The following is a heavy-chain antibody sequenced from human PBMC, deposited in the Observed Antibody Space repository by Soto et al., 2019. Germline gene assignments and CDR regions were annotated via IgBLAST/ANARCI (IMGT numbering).Heavy chain of an antibody. CDR3: ASSYGSGYRAFDY. D-gene: IGHD3-10*01. V-gene: IGHV1-69*02. Sequence: QVQLVQSGAEVKKPGSSVKVSCKASGDTFSFYSFNWVRQAPGLGLEWMGRINPILRMSNYAQRFQGRVTMTADKSTSTAYMELSSLRSEDTAMYYCASSYGSGYRAFDYWGQGALVTVSS. CDR1: GDTFSFYS. J-gene: IGHJ4*02. CDR2: INPILRMS.